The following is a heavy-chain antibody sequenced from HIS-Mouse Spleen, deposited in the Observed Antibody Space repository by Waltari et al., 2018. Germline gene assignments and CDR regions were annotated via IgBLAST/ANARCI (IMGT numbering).Heavy chain of an antibody. D-gene: IGHD2-15*01. Sequence: QVQLVQSGAEVKKPGASVKVSCKASGYTFTSYDINWVRQDTGQGLEWMGWMNPNSGNTGYAQKFQGRVTMTRNTSISTAYMELSSLRSEDTAMYYCARWEYCSGGSCQSAFDIWGQGTMVTVSS. V-gene: IGHV1-8*01. CDR1: GYTFTSYD. J-gene: IGHJ3*02. CDR2: MNPNSGNT. CDR3: ARWEYCSGGSCQSAFDI.